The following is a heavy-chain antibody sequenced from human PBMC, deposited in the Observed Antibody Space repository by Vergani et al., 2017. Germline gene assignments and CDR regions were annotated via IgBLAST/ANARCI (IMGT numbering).Heavy chain of an antibody. CDR3: AGGPYCSGGSCYYNWFDP. J-gene: IGHJ5*02. CDR1: GGSISSGSYY. CDR2: IYTSGST. D-gene: IGHD2-15*01. V-gene: IGHV4-61*02. Sequence: QVQLQESGPGLVKPSQTLSLTCTVSGGSISSGSYYWSWIRQPAGKGLEWIGRIYTSGSTNYNPSLKSRVTISVDTSKNQFSLKLSSVTAADTAVYYCAGGPYCSGGSCYYNWFDPWGQGTLVTVSS.